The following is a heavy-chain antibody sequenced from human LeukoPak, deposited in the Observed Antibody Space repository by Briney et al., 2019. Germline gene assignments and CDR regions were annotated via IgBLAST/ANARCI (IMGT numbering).Heavy chain of an antibody. Sequence: PSETLSLTCTVSGGSISGYYWSWIRQPARKGLEWIGRIYYSGSTNYNPSLKSRVTISVDTSKNQFSLKLSSVTAADTAVYYCARDLAVVTPAGSYYYYGMDVWGQGTTVTVSS. J-gene: IGHJ6*02. CDR3: ARDLAVVTPAGSYYYYGMDV. CDR1: GGSISGYY. CDR2: IYYSGST. D-gene: IGHD4-23*01. V-gene: IGHV4-4*07.